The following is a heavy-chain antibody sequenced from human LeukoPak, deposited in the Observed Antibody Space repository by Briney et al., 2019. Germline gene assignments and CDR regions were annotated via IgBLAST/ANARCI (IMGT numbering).Heavy chain of an antibody. CDR2: IYPGDSDT. CDR1: GYSFTSYW. V-gene: IGHV5-51*01. D-gene: IGHD3-3*01. CDR3: AKSYCDFWSGYHDAFDI. Sequence: GESLKISCKGFGYSFTSYWIGWVRQMPGKGLEWMGIIYPGDSDTRYNTSFQGQVTISADKSISTACLQWSSLKASDTAMYYCAKSYCDFWSGYHDAFDIWGQGTMVTVSS. J-gene: IGHJ3*02.